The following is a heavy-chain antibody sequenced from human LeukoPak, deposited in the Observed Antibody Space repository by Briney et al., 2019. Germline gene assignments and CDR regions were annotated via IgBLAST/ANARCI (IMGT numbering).Heavy chain of an antibody. CDR1: GFTFSSYA. CDR3: AKFRAAAGPRDFDY. V-gene: IGHV3-23*01. CDR2: LSGSDSNT. Sequence: GGSLRLSCAASGFTFSSYAMTWVRQAPGKGLEWVSTLSGSDSNTYYADSVKGRFSISRDDSQSTLYLQMNSLRAEDTAVYYCAKFRAAAGPRDFDYWGQGTLVTVSS. J-gene: IGHJ4*02. D-gene: IGHD6-13*01.